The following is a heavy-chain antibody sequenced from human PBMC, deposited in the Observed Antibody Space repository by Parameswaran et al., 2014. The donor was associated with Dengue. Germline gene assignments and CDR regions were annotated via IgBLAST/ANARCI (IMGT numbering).Heavy chain of an antibody. CDR1: GGSISSGDYY. V-gene: IGHV4-61*08. CDR2: INHSEDT. Sequence: AGGSLRLSCTVSGGSISSGDYYWSWIRQPPGKGLEWIGEINHSEDTNYNPSLESRVTISVDTSKNLFSLNLTSVTAADAAVYYCARGRLTGDFDFWGRGTLVTVSS. D-gene: IGHD1-14*01. J-gene: IGHJ4*02. CDR3: ARGRLTGDFDF.